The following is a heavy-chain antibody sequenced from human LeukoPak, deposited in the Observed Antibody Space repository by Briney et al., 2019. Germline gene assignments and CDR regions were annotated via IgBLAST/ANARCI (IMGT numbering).Heavy chain of an antibody. V-gene: IGHV1-3*01. CDR3: ARRSPKVDYYDG. CDR1: GYTFTSYA. D-gene: IGHD3-22*01. CDR2: INAGNGNT. Sequence: ASVKVSCKASGYTFTSYAMHWVRQAPGQRLEWMGWINAGNGNTKYSQKFQGRVTITRDTSASTAYMELSSLRSEDTAVYYCARRSPKVDYYDGWGQGTLVTVSS. J-gene: IGHJ4*02.